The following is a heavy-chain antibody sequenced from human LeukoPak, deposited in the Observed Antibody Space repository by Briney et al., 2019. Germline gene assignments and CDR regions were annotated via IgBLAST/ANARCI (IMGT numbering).Heavy chain of an antibody. CDR2: LYSDGTT. CDR1: GLTVSSNY. CDR3: ANYDTTGFYFDL. V-gene: IGHV3-53*01. D-gene: IGHD3-22*01. Sequence: GGSLRLSCSASGLTVSSNYMSWVRQAPGKGLEWVSLLYSDGTTYYADSVRGRFAISRDNSKNTLYLQMFSLRAEDTAMYYCANYDTTGFYFDLWGQGTLVTVSS. J-gene: IGHJ4*02.